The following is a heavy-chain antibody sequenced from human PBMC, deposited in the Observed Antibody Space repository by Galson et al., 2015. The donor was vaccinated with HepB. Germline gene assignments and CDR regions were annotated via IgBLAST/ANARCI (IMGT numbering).Heavy chain of an antibody. J-gene: IGHJ5*01. Sequence: SLRLSCAASGFAFDSHAMSWVRQAPGRGLEWISGITGKGDSTFYADSVKGRFTVSKDKSNNMLYLQMNSLRAEDAGLYFCAKGYGLFDSWGQGILVTVSS. D-gene: IGHD5-18*01. CDR1: GFAFDSHA. CDR2: ITGKGDST. CDR3: AKGYGLFDS. V-gene: IGHV3-23*01.